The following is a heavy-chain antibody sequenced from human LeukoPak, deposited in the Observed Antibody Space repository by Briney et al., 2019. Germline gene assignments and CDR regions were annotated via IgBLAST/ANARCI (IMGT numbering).Heavy chain of an antibody. V-gene: IGHV4-59*13. CDR1: GGSISSYY. Sequence: PSETLSLTCTVSGGSISSYYWSWLRQPPGKGLEWIGYIYYSGSTNYNPSLKSRVTISADTSKNQFSLKLSSVTAADTAVYYCARDPDITGTLYFDYWGQGTLVTVSS. CDR2: IYYSGST. J-gene: IGHJ4*02. CDR3: ARDPDITGTLYFDY. D-gene: IGHD1-7*01.